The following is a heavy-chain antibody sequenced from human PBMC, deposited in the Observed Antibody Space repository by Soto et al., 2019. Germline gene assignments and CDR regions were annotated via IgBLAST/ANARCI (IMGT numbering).Heavy chain of an antibody. J-gene: IGHJ4*02. CDR1: GYTFTTYY. Sequence: QVQLVQSGAEVKKPGASVKVSCKASGYTFTTYYMYWVRQAPGQGLEWMGVINPSGGSTSYAQKFQGRVTVTRDTSTSTLYMELSSLRSEDTAVYYCAREGDGYNLGPSVDFDYWGQGTLVTVSS. V-gene: IGHV1-46*01. CDR2: INPSGGST. D-gene: IGHD5-12*01. CDR3: AREGDGYNLGPSVDFDY.